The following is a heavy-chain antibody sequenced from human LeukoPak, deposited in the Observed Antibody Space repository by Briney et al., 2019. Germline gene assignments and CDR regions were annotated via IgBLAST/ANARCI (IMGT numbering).Heavy chain of an antibody. J-gene: IGHJ4*02. D-gene: IGHD1-26*01. CDR1: GFTFGSYS. V-gene: IGHV3-21*01. CDR3: ARDSVGATDY. CDR2: ISSSSSYI. Sequence: KTGGSLRLSCVASGFTFGSYSMNWVRQAAGKGLDWVSSISSSSSYIYYADSVKGRFTISRDNAKNSLYLQMNSLRAEDTAVYYCARDSVGATDYWGQGTLVTVSS.